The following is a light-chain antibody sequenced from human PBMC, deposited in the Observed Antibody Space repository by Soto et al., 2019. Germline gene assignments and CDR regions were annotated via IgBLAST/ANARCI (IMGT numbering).Light chain of an antibody. CDR3: QHYNSYSRA. CDR2: DAS. V-gene: IGKV1-5*01. Sequence: DIQMTQSPSTLSASLGDRVTITCRASQSISNRLAWYQQKPGKAPKVVIYDASSLESGVPSRFSGSGSGTEFTLTISSLQPDDFATYDCQHYNSYSRAFGQGTKVDIK. CDR1: QSISNR. J-gene: IGKJ1*01.